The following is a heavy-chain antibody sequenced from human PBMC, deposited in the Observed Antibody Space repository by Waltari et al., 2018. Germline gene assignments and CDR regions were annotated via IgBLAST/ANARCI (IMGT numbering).Heavy chain of an antibody. CDR3: AKTMVRIYYCDY. D-gene: IGHD3-10*01. CDR2: ISVSGGST. Sequence: EVQLLESGGGLVQPGGSLRLSCAASGFTFSSYAMSWVRQAPGKGLGGVSAISVSGGSTSYADAVKGRFTSSRDNSKNTLYLQMNSLRAEDTAVYYCAKTMVRIYYCDYWGQGTLVTVSS. J-gene: IGHJ4*02. V-gene: IGHV3-23*01. CDR1: GFTFSSYA.